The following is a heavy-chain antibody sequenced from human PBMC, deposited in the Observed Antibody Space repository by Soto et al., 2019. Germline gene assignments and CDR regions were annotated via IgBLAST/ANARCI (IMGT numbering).Heavy chain of an antibody. Sequence: ASVKVSCKASGYTFTSYAMHWVRQAPGQRLEWMGWINAGNGNTKYSQKFQGRVTITRDTSASTAYMELSSLRSEDTAVYYCARGVPTYYYDSSGYLFDYWGPGTLVTVS. V-gene: IGHV1-3*01. J-gene: IGHJ4*02. CDR2: INAGNGNT. D-gene: IGHD3-22*01. CDR1: GYTFTSYA. CDR3: ARGVPTYYYDSSGYLFDY.